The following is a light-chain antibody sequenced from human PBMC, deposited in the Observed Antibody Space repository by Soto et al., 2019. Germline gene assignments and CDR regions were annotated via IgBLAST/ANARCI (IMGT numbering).Light chain of an antibody. J-gene: IGKJ5*01. CDR3: QQRSNWPQIT. CDR2: DAS. Sequence: ESVLTQSPVTRSLSPGERATLSCRASQSVSSYLAWYQQKPGQAPRLLIYDASNRATGIPARFSGSGSGTDFTLTISSLEPEDFAVYYCQQRSNWPQITFGQGTRLEI. V-gene: IGKV3-11*01. CDR1: QSVSSY.